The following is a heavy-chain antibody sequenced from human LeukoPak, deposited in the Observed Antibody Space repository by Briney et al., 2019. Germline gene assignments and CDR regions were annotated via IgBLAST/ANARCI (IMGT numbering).Heavy chain of an antibody. J-gene: IGHJ3*02. CDR3: ARGNYDFWSGNHAFDI. Sequence: GGSLRLSCAASGFTFSSYSMNWVRQAPGKGLEWFSSISSSSSYIYYADSVKGRFTISRDNAKNSLYLQMNSLRAEDTAVYYCARGNYDFWSGNHAFDIWAKGQWSPSLQ. V-gene: IGHV3-21*01. CDR1: GFTFSSYS. CDR2: ISSSSSYI. D-gene: IGHD3-3*01.